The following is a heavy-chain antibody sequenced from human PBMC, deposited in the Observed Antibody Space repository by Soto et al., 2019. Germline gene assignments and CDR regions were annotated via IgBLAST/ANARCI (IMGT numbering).Heavy chain of an antibody. Sequence: QVQLVQSGAEVKETGSSVKVSCKASGGTFSSYAFSWVRQAPRQGLEWLGGIIPMFRTPHYAQKFHGRVTITAAESTSTVYMELTGLTSDDTAVYFCASPPSVILNTYGFVTPFDIWGQGTMVTVSS. V-gene: IGHV1-69*12. CDR2: IIPMFRTP. J-gene: IGHJ3*02. CDR1: GGTFSSYA. D-gene: IGHD3-10*01. CDR3: ASPPSVILNTYGFVTPFDI.